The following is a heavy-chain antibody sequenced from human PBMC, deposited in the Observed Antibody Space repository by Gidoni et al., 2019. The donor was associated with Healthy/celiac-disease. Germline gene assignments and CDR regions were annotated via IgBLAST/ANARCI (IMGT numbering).Heavy chain of an antibody. CDR3: ARDLGLHGEYYYDSSGLDY. J-gene: IGHJ4*02. CDR2: ISSSGRTI. V-gene: IGHV3-11*01. D-gene: IGHD3-22*01. Sequence: EWVSYISSSGRTIYYADSVKGRSTISRDNAKNSLYLQMNSLRAEDTAVYYCARDLGLHGEYYYDSSGLDYWGQGTLVTVAS.